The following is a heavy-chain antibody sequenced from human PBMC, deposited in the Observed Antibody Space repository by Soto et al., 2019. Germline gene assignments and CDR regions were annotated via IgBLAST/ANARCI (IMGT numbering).Heavy chain of an antibody. D-gene: IGHD2-21*01. CDR2: FIPILDMA. CDR3: AITYCRDNSCPRDFDF. J-gene: IGHJ4*02. V-gene: IGHV1-69*02. Sequence: QVQVVQSGAEVKKPESSVKVSCKPSGGTFNTYTVNWVRLAPGHGLEWMGRFIPILDMANYAQKVQDRVTITADRSTVTACMELNSLTSDDTAVYYCAITYCRDNSCPRDFDFWGPGTRVTVSS. CDR1: GGTFNTYT.